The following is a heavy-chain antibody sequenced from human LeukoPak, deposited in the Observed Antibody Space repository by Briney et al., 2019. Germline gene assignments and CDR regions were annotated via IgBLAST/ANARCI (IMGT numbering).Heavy chain of an antibody. V-gene: IGHV4-34*01. CDR3: AREGGSSWYSRDFYYIDV. J-gene: IGHJ6*03. CDR2: INHSEST. Sequence: PSETLSLTCAVYGGSFSGYYWSWIRQPPGKGLEWIGEINHSESTNYNPSLKSRVTISVDTSKNQFSLKLSSVTAADTAVYYCAREGGSSWYSRDFYYIDVWGKGTTVTVSS. CDR1: GGSFSGYY. D-gene: IGHD6-13*01.